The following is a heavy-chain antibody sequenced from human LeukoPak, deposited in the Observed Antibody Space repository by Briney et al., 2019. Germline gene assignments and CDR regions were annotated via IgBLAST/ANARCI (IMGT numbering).Heavy chain of an antibody. V-gene: IGHV3-23*01. D-gene: IGHD6-13*01. J-gene: IGHJ4*02. CDR3: AREMRYSSTHYFDY. CDR1: GFTFSSYA. CDR2: IVGNGGTT. Sequence: GGSLRLSCAASGFTFSSYAMSWVRQAPGKGLEWVSTIVGNGGTTYYADSVKGRFSISRDNSKNTLYLQMSSLRAEDTAVYYCAREMRYSSTHYFDYWGQGTLVTVSS.